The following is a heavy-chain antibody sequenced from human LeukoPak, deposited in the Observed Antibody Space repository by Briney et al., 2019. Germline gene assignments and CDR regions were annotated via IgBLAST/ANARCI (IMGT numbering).Heavy chain of an antibody. CDR3: ARNFDMKGFDP. D-gene: IGHD3-9*01. CDR1: GYTFTGYY. V-gene: IGHV1-2*02. CDR2: INSDSGFT. Sequence: ASVKVSCKASGYTFTGYYMNWVRQAPGQGLEWMGWINSDSGFTKYAQKFQGRVTMTRDTSITTVYMDLTRLTSDDTAVYYCARNFDMKGFDPWGQGTLVTVPS. J-gene: IGHJ5*02.